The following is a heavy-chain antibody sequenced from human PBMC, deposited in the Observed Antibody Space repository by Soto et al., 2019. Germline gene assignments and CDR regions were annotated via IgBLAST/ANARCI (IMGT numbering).Heavy chain of an antibody. Sequence: SETLSLTCTVSGGSISSSSYYWGWIRQPPGKGLEWIGSIYYSGSTYYNPSLKSRVTISVDTSKNQFSLRLSSVTAADTAVYYCARQTAIFGVPSYYYGMDVWGQGTTVTVSS. V-gene: IGHV4-39*01. J-gene: IGHJ6*02. CDR1: GGSISSSSYY. CDR2: IYYSGST. D-gene: IGHD3-3*01. CDR3: ARQTAIFGVPSYYYGMDV.